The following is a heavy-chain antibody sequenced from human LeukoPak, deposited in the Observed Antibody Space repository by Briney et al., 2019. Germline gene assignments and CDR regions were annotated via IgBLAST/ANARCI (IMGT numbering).Heavy chain of an antibody. CDR1: GGTFSSYA. D-gene: IGHD3-9*01. Sequence: GASVTVSCKASGGTFSSYAISWVRQAPGQGLEWMGGIIPIFGTANYAQKFQGRVTITADESTSTAYMELSSLRSEDTAVYYCARAPSAGILTGSYFDYWGQGTLVTVSS. CDR2: IIPIFGTA. CDR3: ARAPSAGILTGSYFDY. V-gene: IGHV1-69*13. J-gene: IGHJ4*02.